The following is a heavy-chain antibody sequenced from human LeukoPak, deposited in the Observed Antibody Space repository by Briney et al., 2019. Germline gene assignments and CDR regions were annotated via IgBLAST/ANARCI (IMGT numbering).Heavy chain of an antibody. J-gene: IGHJ4*02. CDR3: AKDRDDFWSGDRQDNDY. CDR2: INPSGGST. CDR1: GYTFTSYY. V-gene: IGHV1-46*01. Sequence: ASVKVSCKASGYTFTSYYMHWVRQAPGQGLEWMGIINPSGGSTSYAQKFQGRVTMTRDTSTSTVYMELSSLRSEDTAVYYCAKDRDDFWSGDRQDNDYWGQGTLVTVSS. D-gene: IGHD3-3*01.